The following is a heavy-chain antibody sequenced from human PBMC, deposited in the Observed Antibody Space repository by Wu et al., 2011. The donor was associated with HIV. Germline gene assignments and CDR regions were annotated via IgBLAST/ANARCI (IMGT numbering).Heavy chain of an antibody. CDR3: ARDGYCISTRCYDGTLDY. Sequence: LVQSGREVKKPGPSVKVSCKASDYTFTSYGISWVRQAPGQGPEWMGWISVYNGNTKYAQKLQGRVTMTIDRSTSTAYMELRSLRPDETAVYYCARDGYCISTRCYDGTLDYWGQGTLVTVSS. CDR1: DYTFTSYG. J-gene: IGHJ4*02. CDR2: ISVYNGNT. D-gene: IGHD2-2*03. V-gene: IGHV1-18*01.